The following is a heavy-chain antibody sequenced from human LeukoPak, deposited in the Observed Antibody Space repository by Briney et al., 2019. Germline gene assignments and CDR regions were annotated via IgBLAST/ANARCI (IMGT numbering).Heavy chain of an antibody. D-gene: IGHD2-15*01. CDR3: ARDPRYCSGGSCYRHGFDP. V-gene: IGHV3-23*01. J-gene: IGHJ5*02. Sequence: PGGSLRLSCAASGFTFSSYAMSWVRQAPGKGLEWVSGISGSGRSTYYADSVKGRFTISRDNSKNTLYLQMNSLRAEDTAVYYCARDPRYCSGGSCYRHGFDPWGQGTLVTVSS. CDR1: GFTFSSYA. CDR2: ISGSGRST.